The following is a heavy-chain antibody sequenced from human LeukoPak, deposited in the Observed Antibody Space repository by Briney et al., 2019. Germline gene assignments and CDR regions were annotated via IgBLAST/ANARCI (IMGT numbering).Heavy chain of an antibody. CDR1: GFTFSSYG. CDR3: AKGMELWFGELIDY. J-gene: IGHJ4*02. D-gene: IGHD3-10*01. Sequence: GGSLRLSCAASGFTFSSYGMHWVRQAPGKGLEWVAVISYDGSNKYYADSVKGRFTISRDNSKNTLYLQMNSLSAEDTAVYYCAKGMELWFGELIDYWGQGTLVTVSS. CDR2: ISYDGSNK. V-gene: IGHV3-30*18.